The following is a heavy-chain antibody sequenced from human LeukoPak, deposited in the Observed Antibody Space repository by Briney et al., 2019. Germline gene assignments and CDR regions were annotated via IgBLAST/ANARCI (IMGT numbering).Heavy chain of an antibody. D-gene: IGHD3-16*01. Sequence: GGSLTLSRADSGFTLNHAWTSRVRQAPGKGLEWVGRIKSKTDGGTTDYAAPVKGRFTISRDDSENTLFLQMNSLKTEDTAAYYCTRDGLMLLGVMPNDWGEGTLVTVSS. J-gene: IGHJ4*02. V-gene: IGHV3-15*01. CDR1: GFTLNHAW. CDR2: IKSKTDGGTT. CDR3: TRDGLMLLGVMPND.